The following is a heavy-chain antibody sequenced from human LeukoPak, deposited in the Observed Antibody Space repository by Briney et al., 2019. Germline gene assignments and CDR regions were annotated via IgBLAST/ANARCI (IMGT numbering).Heavy chain of an antibody. J-gene: IGHJ5*02. V-gene: IGHV4-39*07. CDR3: ARVRRITMVRGPFGP. D-gene: IGHD3-10*01. CDR2: IYYSGST. CDR1: GGSISSSSYY. Sequence: PSETLSLTCTVSGGSISSSSYYWGWIRQPPGKGLEWIGSIYYSGSTYYNPSLKSRVTISVDTSKNQFSLKLSSVTAADTAVYYCARVRRITMVRGPFGPWGQGTLVTVSS.